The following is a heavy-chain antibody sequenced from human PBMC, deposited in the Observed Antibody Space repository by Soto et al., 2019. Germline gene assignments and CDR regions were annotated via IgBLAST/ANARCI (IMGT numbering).Heavy chain of an antibody. Sequence: QVQLQESGPGLVKPSQTLSLTCTVSGGSISGGGYYWGWIRQHPGKGLEWIGYIYYSGSTYYNPSLKSRVTISVDTSKNQFSLKLSSVTAADTAVYYCARFLVEMATIDYWGQGTLVTVSS. CDR2: IYYSGST. CDR1: GGSISGGGYY. V-gene: IGHV4-31*03. J-gene: IGHJ4*02. CDR3: ARFLVEMATIDY. D-gene: IGHD5-12*01.